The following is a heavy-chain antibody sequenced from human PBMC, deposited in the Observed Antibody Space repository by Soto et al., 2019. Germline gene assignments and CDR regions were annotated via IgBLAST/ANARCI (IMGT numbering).Heavy chain of an antibody. Sequence: QVQLVQSGAEVKKPGSSVKVSCKASGGTFSSYAISWVRQAPGQGLEWMGGIIPIFGTANYAQKFQGRVTITADESTSTACMELSSLRSEDTAVYYCASALVPAADGELWYGEHFDYWGQGTLVTVSS. CDR2: IIPIFGTA. CDR1: GGTFSSYA. V-gene: IGHV1-69*12. J-gene: IGHJ4*02. D-gene: IGHD2-2*01. CDR3: ASALVPAADGELWYGEHFDY.